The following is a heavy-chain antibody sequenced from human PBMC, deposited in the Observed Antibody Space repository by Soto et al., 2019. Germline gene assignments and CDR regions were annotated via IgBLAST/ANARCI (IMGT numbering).Heavy chain of an antibody. J-gene: IGHJ3*02. Sequence: PSETLSLTCTVSGGSISSYYWSWIRQPPGKGLEWIGYIYYSGSTNYNPSLKSRVTISVDTSKNQFSLKLSSVTAADTAVYYCARDYDGSGFDAYDIWGRGTMVTVSS. CDR1: GGSISSYY. CDR2: IYYSGST. D-gene: IGHD3-22*01. V-gene: IGHV4-59*01. CDR3: ARDYDGSGFDAYDI.